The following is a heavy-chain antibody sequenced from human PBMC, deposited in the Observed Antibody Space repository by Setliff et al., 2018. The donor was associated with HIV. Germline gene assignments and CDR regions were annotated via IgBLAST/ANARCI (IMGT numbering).Heavy chain of an antibody. V-gene: IGHV1-18*01. D-gene: IGHD3-10*01. Sequence: ASVMVSCKASGYSFTNLGLNWVRQAPGQGLEWMGWISVYNGHTNFAQKLQDRVTMTTDTSTSTAYMELSSPRSEDTAVYYCARDDHYYDSGSYYSDWYFDLWGRGTLVTVSS. CDR1: GYSFTNLG. CDR3: ARDDHYYDSGSYYSDWYFDL. CDR2: ISVYNGHT. J-gene: IGHJ2*01.